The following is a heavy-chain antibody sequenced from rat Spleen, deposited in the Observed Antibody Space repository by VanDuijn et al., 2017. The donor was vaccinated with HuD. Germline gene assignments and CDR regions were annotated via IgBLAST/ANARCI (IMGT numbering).Heavy chain of an antibody. Sequence: EVQLVESGGGLVQPGRSLKLSCAASGFTFSDYYMAWVRQAPTKGLERVASLSYEGGRTYYPDSVKGRFTISRDNAKSSLYLQMDSLRSEDTATYYCTTDNYYSSYIGNYYVMDAWGQGASVTVSS. CDR3: TTDNYYSSYIGNYYVMDA. D-gene: IGHD1-2*01. J-gene: IGHJ4*01. CDR1: GFTFSDYY. V-gene: IGHV5-20*01. CDR2: LSYEGGRT.